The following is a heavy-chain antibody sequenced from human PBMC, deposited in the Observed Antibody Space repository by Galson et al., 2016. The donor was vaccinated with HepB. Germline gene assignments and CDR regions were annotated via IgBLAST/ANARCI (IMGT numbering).Heavy chain of an antibody. V-gene: IGHV3-74*01. CDR1: GFTFRPYW. CDR2: LNGDGRFT. CDR3: ARDVGGWGSY. Sequence: SLRLSCAASGFTFRPYWLHWVRQAPGKGLVWVSRLNGDGRFTKYADSVKGRFTISRDNSKNTLYLQMSSLRAEDTAVYFCARDVGGWGSYWGQGTLVTVSS. J-gene: IGHJ4*02. D-gene: IGHD3-10*01.